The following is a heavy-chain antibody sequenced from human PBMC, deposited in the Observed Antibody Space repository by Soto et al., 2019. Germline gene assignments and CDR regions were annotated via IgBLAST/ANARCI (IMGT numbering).Heavy chain of an antibody. CDR1: GYTFTSYD. V-gene: IGHV1-8*01. J-gene: IGHJ6*02. Sequence: ASVKVSCKASGYTFTSYDINWVRQATGQGLEWMGWMNPNSGNTGYAQKFQGRVTMTRNTSISTAYMELSSLRSEDTAVYYCARRSHSLYYYYGMDVWGQGTKVTVSS. D-gene: IGHD1-26*01. CDR3: ARRSHSLYYYYGMDV. CDR2: MNPNSGNT.